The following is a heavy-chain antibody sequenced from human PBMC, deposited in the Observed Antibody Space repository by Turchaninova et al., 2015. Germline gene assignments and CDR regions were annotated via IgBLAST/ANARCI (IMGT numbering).Heavy chain of an antibody. CDR3: ARQGGTVVVPATWAFDI. J-gene: IGHJ3*02. D-gene: IGHD2-2*01. CDR1: GGSITSSSYY. Sequence: QLQLQESGPGLVKPSETLSLTCTVSGGSITSSSYYWGWIRQPPGKGLECIGTFYYSGNTYYTPSLKSRVTLSVDTSKNQFSLKLCSGTATDTAVYYCARQGGTVVVPATWAFDIWGQGTMVTVSS. CDR2: FYYSGNT. V-gene: IGHV4-39*01.